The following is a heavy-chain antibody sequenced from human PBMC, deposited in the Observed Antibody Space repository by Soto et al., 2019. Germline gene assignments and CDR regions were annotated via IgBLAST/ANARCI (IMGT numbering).Heavy chain of an antibody. Sequence: EVQLVESGGDLVKPGGSLRLSCAASGFTFYTAWLNWVRQAPGKGLEWVGRIKSKNDGETTDYAAPVKGRFTISRDDSIKTLYLQINSLKTDDTAVYYCVTDTRGSWGQGTLVTVSS. D-gene: IGHD3-3*01. J-gene: IGHJ5*02. CDR1: GFTFYTAW. CDR2: IKSKNDGETT. CDR3: VTDTRGS. V-gene: IGHV3-15*07.